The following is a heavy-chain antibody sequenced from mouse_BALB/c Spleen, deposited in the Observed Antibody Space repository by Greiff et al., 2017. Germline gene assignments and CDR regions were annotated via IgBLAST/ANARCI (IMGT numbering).Heavy chain of an antibody. J-gene: IGHJ4*01. CDR2: ISSGGSYT. Sequence: EVQRVESGGDLVKPGGSLKLSCAASGFTFSSYGMSWVRQTPDKRLEWVATISSGGSYTYYPDSVKGRFTISRDNAKNTLYLQMSSLKSEDTAMYYCARQEGEGLYAMDYWGQGTSVTVSS. V-gene: IGHV5-6*01. CDR1: GFTFSSYG. CDR3: ARQEGEGLYAMDY. D-gene: IGHD3-1*01.